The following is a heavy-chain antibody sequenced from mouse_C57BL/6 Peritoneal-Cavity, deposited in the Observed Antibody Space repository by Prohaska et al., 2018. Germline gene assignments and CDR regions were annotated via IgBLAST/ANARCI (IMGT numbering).Heavy chain of an antibody. CDR3: TGTYYSNSGFAY. CDR1: GFTFSNYW. V-gene: IGHV6-3*01. D-gene: IGHD2-5*01. Sequence: EVKLEESGGGLVQPGGSMKLSCVASGFTFSNYWMNCVRQSPEKGLEWVAQIRLKSDNYETHYAESVKGRFTSSRDDSKSSVYLQMNNLRAEDTGIYYCTGTYYSNSGFAYWGQGTLVTVSA. J-gene: IGHJ3*01. CDR2: IRLKSDNYET.